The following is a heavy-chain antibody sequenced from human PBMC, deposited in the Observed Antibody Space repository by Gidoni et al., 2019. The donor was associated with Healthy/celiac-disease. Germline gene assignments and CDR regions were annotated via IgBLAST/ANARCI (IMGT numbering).Heavy chain of an antibody. J-gene: IGHJ5*02. D-gene: IGHD2-15*01. CDR2: INPNSGGT. CDR3: ARDWGYCSGGSCYSGVYNWFDP. V-gene: IGHV1-2*02. Sequence: QVQLVQSGPEVKKPGASVKVSCKASGYTFTGYYMHWVRQAPGQGLEWMGWINPNSGGTNYAQKFQGRVTMTRDTSISTAYMELSRLRSDDTAVYYCARDWGYCSGGSCYSGVYNWFDPWGQGTLVTVSS. CDR1: GYTFTGYY.